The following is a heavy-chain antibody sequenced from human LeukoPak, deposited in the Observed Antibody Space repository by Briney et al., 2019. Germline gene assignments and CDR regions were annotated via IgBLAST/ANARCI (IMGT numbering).Heavy chain of an antibody. CDR3: AKDLDSSGIDY. CDR1: GFTFSSYG. D-gene: IGHD3-22*01. Sequence: TGGSLRLSCAASGFTFSSYGMHWVRQAPGKGLEWVAVISYDGSNKYYADSVKGRFTISRDNSKNTLYLQMNSLRAEDTAVYYCAKDLDSSGIDYWGQGTLVTVSS. CDR2: ISYDGSNK. J-gene: IGHJ4*02. V-gene: IGHV3-30*18.